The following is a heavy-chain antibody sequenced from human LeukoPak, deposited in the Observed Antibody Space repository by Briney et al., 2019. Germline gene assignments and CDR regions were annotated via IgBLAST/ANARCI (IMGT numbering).Heavy chain of an antibody. D-gene: IGHD2-15*01. Sequence: PGGSLRLSCAASEFTFSSYWMSWVCQAPGKGLEWVANIKQDGSEKYYVDSVKGRFTISRDNAKNSLYLQMNSLRAEDTVVYYCARERGCSGGSCYSYYFDYWGQGTLVTVSS. CDR1: EFTFSSYW. CDR3: ARERGCSGGSCYSYYFDY. V-gene: IGHV3-7*03. J-gene: IGHJ4*02. CDR2: IKQDGSEK.